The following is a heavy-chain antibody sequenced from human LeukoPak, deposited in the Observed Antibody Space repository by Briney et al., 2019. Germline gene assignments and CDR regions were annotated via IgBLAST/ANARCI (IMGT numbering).Heavy chain of an antibody. CDR1: GFIVSSTS. CDR2: LYGGGST. CDR3: ARGGSYASFGFDY. Sequence: GGSLRLSCAASGFIVSSTSMSWVRQAPGKGLEWVSLLYGGGSTYYADSVKGRFTISRDNSKNTLYLQINSLRAEDTAVYYCARGGSYASFGFDYWGQGTLVTVSS. D-gene: IGHD1-26*01. J-gene: IGHJ4*02. V-gene: IGHV3-53*01.